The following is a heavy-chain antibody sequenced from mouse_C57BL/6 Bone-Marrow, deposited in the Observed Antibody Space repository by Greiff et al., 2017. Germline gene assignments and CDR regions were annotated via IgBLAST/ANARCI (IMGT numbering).Heavy chain of an antibody. J-gene: IGHJ4*01. Sequence: QVTLKESGAELARPGASVKMSCKASGYTFTSYTMHWVKQRPGQGLEWIGYINPSSGYTKYNQKFKDKATLTADKSSSTAYMQLSSLTSEDSAVYYCASWDALYYAMDYWGQGTSVTVSS. CDR2: INPSSGYT. CDR3: ASWDALYYAMDY. CDR1: GYTFTSYT. V-gene: IGHV1-4*01. D-gene: IGHD4-1*01.